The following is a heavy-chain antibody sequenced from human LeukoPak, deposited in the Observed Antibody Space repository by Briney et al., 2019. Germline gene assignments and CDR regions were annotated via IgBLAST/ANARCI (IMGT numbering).Heavy chain of an antibody. V-gene: IGHV4-59*01. CDR2: IYYSGST. CDR3: ARASDYDFWSGYPTYYFDY. D-gene: IGHD3-3*01. Sequence: SETLSLTCTVSGDSISSYYWTWIRQPPGKGLEWIGYIYYSGSTNYNPSLKSRVTISVDTSKNQFSLKLSSVTAADTAVYYCARASDYDFWSGYPTYYFDYWGQGTLVTVSS. CDR1: GDSISSYY. J-gene: IGHJ4*02.